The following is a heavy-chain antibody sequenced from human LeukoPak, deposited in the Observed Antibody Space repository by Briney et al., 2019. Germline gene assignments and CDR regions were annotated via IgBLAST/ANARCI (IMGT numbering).Heavy chain of an antibody. V-gene: IGHV3-30*18. CDR1: GFIFSNYG. CDR3: TKVLDGYNYSYYFDY. Sequence: PGGSLRLSCAASGFIFSNYGMHWVRQAPGKGLEWVAVISYDGSNKYYADSVKGRFTISRDNSKNTLHLQMNSLRVEDTAVYYCTKVLDGYNYSYYFDYWGQGTLVTVSS. D-gene: IGHD5-24*01. J-gene: IGHJ4*02. CDR2: ISYDGSNK.